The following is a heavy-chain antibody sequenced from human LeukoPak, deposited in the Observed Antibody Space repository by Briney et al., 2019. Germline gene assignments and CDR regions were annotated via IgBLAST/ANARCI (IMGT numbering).Heavy chain of an antibody. CDR2: VNLQGST. D-gene: IGHD4-23*01. J-gene: IGHJ3*01. CDR3: ARPSLDYGGIDAFDF. Sequence: PSETLSLTCGVSGGSISNTNWWTWVRQPPGKGLEWIGEVNLQGSTNYNPSLKSRVTISVDTSKNQFSLKLSSVTAADTAVYYCARPSLDYGGIDAFDFWGQGTLVTVSS. V-gene: IGHV4-4*02. CDR1: GGSISNTNW.